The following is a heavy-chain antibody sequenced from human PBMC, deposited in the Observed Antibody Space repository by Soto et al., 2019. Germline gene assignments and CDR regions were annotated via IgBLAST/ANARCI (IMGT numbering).Heavy chain of an antibody. CDR3: AQDRGWGVVCPSHDY. D-gene: IGHD2-8*02. Sequence: EVELLESGGGIVQPGGSLRVSCVASGFTFRNFVMSWVRQAPGKGLEWVSAIRGTGGETFYADSVKGRFTISRDNSKNTLYLQMNSLSGEDTALYFCAQDRGWGVVCPSHDYWGQGTLVTVSS. V-gene: IGHV3-23*01. CDR2: IRGTGGET. CDR1: GFTFRNFV. J-gene: IGHJ4*02.